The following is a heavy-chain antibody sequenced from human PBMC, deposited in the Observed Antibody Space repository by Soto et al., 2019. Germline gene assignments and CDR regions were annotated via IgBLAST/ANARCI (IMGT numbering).Heavy chain of an antibody. Sequence: ASVKVSCKASGYTFTSYAMHWVGQAPGQRLEWMGWINAGNGNTKYSQKFQGRVTITRDTSASTAYMELSSLRSEDTAVYYCARGSSIAGLYYGMDVWGQGTTVTVS. V-gene: IGHV1-3*01. J-gene: IGHJ6*01. CDR2: INAGNGNT. CDR3: ARGSSIAGLYYGMDV. D-gene: IGHD6-6*01. CDR1: GYTFTSYA.